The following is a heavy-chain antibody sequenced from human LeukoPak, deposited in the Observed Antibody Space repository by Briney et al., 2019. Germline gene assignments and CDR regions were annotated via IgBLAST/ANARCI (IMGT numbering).Heavy chain of an antibody. J-gene: IGHJ4*02. CDR1: GFTFSSYS. V-gene: IGHV3-21*01. CDR2: ISSSSSYI. CDR3: ARDRELGLLGY. D-gene: IGHD1-26*01. Sequence: GGSLRLSCAASGFTFSSYSMNWVRQAPGKGLEWVSSISSSSSYINYADSVKGRFTISRDNAKNSLYLQMNSLRAEDTAVYYCARDRELGLLGYWGQGTLVTVSS.